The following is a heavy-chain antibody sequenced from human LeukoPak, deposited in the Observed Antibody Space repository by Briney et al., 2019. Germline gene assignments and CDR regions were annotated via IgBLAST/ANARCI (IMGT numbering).Heavy chain of an antibody. J-gene: IGHJ4*02. CDR1: GDSVSSNSAA. CDR3: ARDGMSTIGARN. Sequence: SQTLSLTCAISGDSVSSNSAAWNWFRQSPSRGLEWLGRTYYRTKWYNDYAVSVKGRITITPDTSKNQFSLQLKSVTPEDTAVYYCARDGMSTIGARNWGQGTLVTVSS. D-gene: IGHD5-24*01. V-gene: IGHV6-1*01. CDR2: TYYRTKWYN.